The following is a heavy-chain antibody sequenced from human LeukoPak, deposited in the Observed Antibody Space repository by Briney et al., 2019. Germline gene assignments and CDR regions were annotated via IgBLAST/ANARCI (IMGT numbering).Heavy chain of an antibody. D-gene: IGHD2-2*02. Sequence: ASVKVSCKASGYTFTSYDVNWVRQATGQGLEWMGWMNPNSGNTGYAQKFQGRVTITRNTSISTAYMELSSLRSEDTAVYYCARGSLYCSSTSCYTVDAFDIWGQGTMVTVSS. CDR1: GYTFTSYD. CDR2: MNPNSGNT. J-gene: IGHJ3*02. V-gene: IGHV1-8*03. CDR3: ARGSLYCSSTSCYTVDAFDI.